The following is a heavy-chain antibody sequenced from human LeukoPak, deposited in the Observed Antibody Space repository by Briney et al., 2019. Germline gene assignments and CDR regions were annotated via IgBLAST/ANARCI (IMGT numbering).Heavy chain of an antibody. CDR3: ARIGYSSSSFDF. V-gene: IGHV3-7*01. D-gene: IGHD6-6*01. CDR1: GFAFSSYA. J-gene: IGHJ2*01. CDR2: IKQDGSTK. Sequence: HPGGSLRLSCAASGFAFSSYAMSWVRQAPGKGLEWVANIKQDGSTKYYVDSVKGRFTISRDNAKNSVYLQMNSLRAEDTAVYYCARIGYSSSSFDFWGRGTLVTVSS.